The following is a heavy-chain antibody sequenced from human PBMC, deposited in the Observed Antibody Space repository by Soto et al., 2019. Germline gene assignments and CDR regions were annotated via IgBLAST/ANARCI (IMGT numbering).Heavy chain of an antibody. Sequence: EAQLLESGGGLVQPGGSLRLSCAASGFTFSSYAMSWVRQAPGKGLEWVSAISGSGGSTYYADSVKGRFTISRDNSKNTLYLQMNSLRAEDTAVYYCAKDSRRRGYSSGWYVYWGQGTLVTVSS. CDR3: AKDSRRRGYSSGWYVY. CDR1: GFTFSSYA. D-gene: IGHD6-19*01. V-gene: IGHV3-23*01. CDR2: ISGSGGST. J-gene: IGHJ4*02.